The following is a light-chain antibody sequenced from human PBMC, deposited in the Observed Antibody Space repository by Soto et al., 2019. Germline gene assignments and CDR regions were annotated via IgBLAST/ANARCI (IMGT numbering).Light chain of an antibody. CDR1: QVISDF. Sequence: DIQMTQSPSAMSTSVGDTVTITCRASQVISDFVAWFQHKPGKVPKRLIYAASRLHRGVPSKFSGSGSGTEFTLTITRLQPEDCATYYFLQYTGYPQTFGQGTKVEIK. V-gene: IGKV1-17*03. J-gene: IGKJ1*01. CDR3: LQYTGYPQT. CDR2: AAS.